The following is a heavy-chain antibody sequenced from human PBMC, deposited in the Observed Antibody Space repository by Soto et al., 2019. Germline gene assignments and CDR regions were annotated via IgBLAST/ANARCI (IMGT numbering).Heavy chain of an antibody. D-gene: IGHD3-16*01. Sequence: QITLKESGPTLVKPTQTLTLTCTFSGFSLSTSGVGVGWIRQPPGKALEWLALIYWNDDKRYSPSLKSRLTITKDTSKNQVVLTMTNMDPVDTATYYCAHRPHTFGVVMTYYFDYWGQGTLVTVSS. CDR2: IYWNDDK. J-gene: IGHJ4*02. CDR1: GFSLSTSGVG. V-gene: IGHV2-5*01. CDR3: AHRPHTFGVVMTYYFDY.